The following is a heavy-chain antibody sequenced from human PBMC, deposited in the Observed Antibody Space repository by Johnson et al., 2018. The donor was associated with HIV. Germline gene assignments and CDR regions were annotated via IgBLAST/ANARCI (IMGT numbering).Heavy chain of an antibody. V-gene: IGHV3-20*04. Sequence: VQLVESGGGLLQPGGSLRLSCAASGFTFSSSWMHWVRQAPGKGLEWVSGINWNGGSTGYADSVKGRFTISRDNARDSLYLQMNSLRAEDTALYYCAREFRNYYDSSGYPFLDAFDIWGQGTMVTVSS. CDR1: GFTFSSSW. J-gene: IGHJ3*02. CDR3: AREFRNYYDSSGYPFLDAFDI. CDR2: INWNGGST. D-gene: IGHD3-22*01.